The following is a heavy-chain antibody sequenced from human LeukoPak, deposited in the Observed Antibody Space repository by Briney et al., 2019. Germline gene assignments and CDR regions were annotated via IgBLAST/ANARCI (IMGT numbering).Heavy chain of an antibody. CDR3: ARAYYGSGRYDY. CDR1: GDSISGFY. J-gene: IGHJ4*02. Sequence: SETLSLTCTVSGDSISGFYWSWIRQPPGKGLEWIGYIYYSGSTNYNPSLKSRVTISVDTSKNQFSLKLTSVTAADTAVYYCARAYYGSGRYDYWGQGTLVTVSS. D-gene: IGHD3-10*01. CDR2: IYYSGST. V-gene: IGHV4-59*01.